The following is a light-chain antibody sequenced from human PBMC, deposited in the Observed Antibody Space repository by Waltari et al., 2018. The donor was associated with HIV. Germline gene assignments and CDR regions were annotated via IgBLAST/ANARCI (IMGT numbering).Light chain of an antibody. J-gene: IGLJ3*02. Sequence: QSVLTQPPSVSGAPGQRVTISCPGSSSNIGAGYDVHWYQHLPGTAPKLLIYGNINRPSGVPDRFSGSKSGTSASLAITGLQAEDEADYYCQSYDSSLSGSWVFGGGTKLTVL. CDR3: QSYDSSLSGSWV. V-gene: IGLV1-40*01. CDR2: GNI. CDR1: SSNIGAGYD.